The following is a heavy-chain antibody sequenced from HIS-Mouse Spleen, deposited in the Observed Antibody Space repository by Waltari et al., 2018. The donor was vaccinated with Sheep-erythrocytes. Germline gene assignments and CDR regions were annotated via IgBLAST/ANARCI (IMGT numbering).Heavy chain of an antibody. CDR1: GYTFTGYY. CDR3: ARGYYDFWSGSALGAFDI. CDR2: INPNSGGT. D-gene: IGHD3-3*01. J-gene: IGHJ3*02. V-gene: IGHV1-2*02. Sequence: QVELVQSGAEGKKRGGSVKVSCKASGYTFTGYYMHWVRQAPGQGLEWMGWINPNSGGTNFAQKFQGRVTMTRDTSISTAYMELCSRWSDEASVYYCARGYYDFWSGSALGAFDIWGQGTMVTVSS.